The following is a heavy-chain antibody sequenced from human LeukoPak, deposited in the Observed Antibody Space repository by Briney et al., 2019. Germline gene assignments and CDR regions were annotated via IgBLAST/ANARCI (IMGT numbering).Heavy chain of an antibody. V-gene: IGHV3-73*01. CDR3: TTYISGHY. CDR2: ISTKPNNYAT. CDR1: GCTFSGSD. J-gene: IGHJ4*02. D-gene: IGHD1-20*01. Sequence: AGSLTLSCAASGCTFSGSDIDRVRQASGKGLDWVGRISTKPNNYATAYAASVKGRFTLSRDDSENTAYLQLNGLKTEDTAVYYCTTYISGHYWGQGTLVTVSS.